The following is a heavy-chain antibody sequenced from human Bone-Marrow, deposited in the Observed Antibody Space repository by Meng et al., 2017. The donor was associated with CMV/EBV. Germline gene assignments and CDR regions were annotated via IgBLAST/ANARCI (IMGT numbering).Heavy chain of an antibody. V-gene: IGHV3-53*01. J-gene: IGHJ4*02. CDR3: ARSPSIDCGGDCYSDY. CDR1: GFTVSSNY. Sequence: ETLSLTCAASGFTVSSNYMSWVRQAPGKGLEWVSVIYSGGSTYYADCVKGRFTISRDNSKNTLYLQMNSLRAEDTAVYYCARSPSIDCGGDCYSDYWGQGALVTVS. D-gene: IGHD2-21*01. CDR2: IYSGGST.